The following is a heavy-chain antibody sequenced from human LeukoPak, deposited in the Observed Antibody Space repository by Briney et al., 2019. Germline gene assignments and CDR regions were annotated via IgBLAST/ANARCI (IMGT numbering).Heavy chain of an antibody. Sequence: PGGSLRLSCAASGFTFSSYAMSWVRQAPGKGLEWVSAISGSGGSTYYADSVKGRFTISRDNARNSLYLEMNSLRAEDTAVYYCARDYWRSIDHWGQGTLVTVSS. CDR3: ARDYWRSIDH. D-gene: IGHD1-1*01. J-gene: IGHJ5*02. V-gene: IGHV3-23*01. CDR2: ISGSGGST. CDR1: GFTFSSYA.